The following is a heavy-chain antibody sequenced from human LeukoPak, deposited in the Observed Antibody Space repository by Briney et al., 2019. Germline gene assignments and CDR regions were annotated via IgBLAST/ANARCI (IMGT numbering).Heavy chain of an antibody. Sequence: GGSLRLSCAASGFTFSSNYMSWVRQAPGKGLEWVSVIYSGGSTYYADSVTGRFTISRDNSKNTLYLQMNSLRAEDTAVYYCAMTYYDILTGYFDFDYWGQGTLVTVSS. D-gene: IGHD3-9*01. V-gene: IGHV3-66*02. J-gene: IGHJ4*02. CDR1: GFTFSSNY. CDR3: AMTYYDILTGYFDFDY. CDR2: IYSGGST.